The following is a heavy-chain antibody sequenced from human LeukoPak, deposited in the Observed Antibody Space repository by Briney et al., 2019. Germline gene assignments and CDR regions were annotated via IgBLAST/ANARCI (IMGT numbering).Heavy chain of an antibody. J-gene: IGHJ4*02. CDR2: ISAYNGNT. CDR3: ARVAYYSSGEDYFDY. V-gene: IGHV1-18*01. D-gene: IGHD6-19*01. Sequence: GASVKVSCKASGYTFTSYGISWVRQAPGQGLEWMGWISAYNGNTNYAQKLQGRVTMTTDTSTSTAYMELRSLRSDDTAVYYCARVAYYSSGEDYFDYWGQGTLVTVSS. CDR1: GYTFTSYG.